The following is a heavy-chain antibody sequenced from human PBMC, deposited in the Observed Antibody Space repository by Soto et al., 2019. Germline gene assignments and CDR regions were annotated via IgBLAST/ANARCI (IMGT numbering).Heavy chain of an antibody. CDR2: IYYSGST. J-gene: IGHJ4*02. CDR1: GGSISSSSYY. D-gene: IGHD4-17*01. V-gene: IGHV4-39*01. Sequence: PSETLSLTCTVSGGSISSSSYYWGWIRQPPGKGLEWIGSIYYSGSTYYNPSLKSRVTISVDTSKNQFSLKLSSVTAADTAVYYCARIYGGYYFDYWGQGTLVT. CDR3: ARIYGGYYFDY.